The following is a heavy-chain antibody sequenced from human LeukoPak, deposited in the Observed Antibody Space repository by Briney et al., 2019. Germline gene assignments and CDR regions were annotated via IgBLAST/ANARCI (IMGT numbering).Heavy chain of an antibody. J-gene: IGHJ4*02. CDR1: RGSISSGSYY. CDR3: ARHLRPTFYFDY. Sequence: KPSETLSLTCTVSRGSISSGSYYWGWIRQPPGKGLEWIGSIYYSGSTYYNPSLKSRVAISVDTSKNQFSLKVSSLTTADTAIYYCARHLRPTFYFDYWGQGTLVTVSS. V-gene: IGHV4-39*01. D-gene: IGHD2/OR15-2a*01. CDR2: IYYSGST.